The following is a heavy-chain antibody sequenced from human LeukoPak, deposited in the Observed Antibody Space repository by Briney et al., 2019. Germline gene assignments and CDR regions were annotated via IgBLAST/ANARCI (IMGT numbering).Heavy chain of an antibody. J-gene: IGHJ4*02. V-gene: IGHV1-46*01. CDR3: ARDGLGDFEY. D-gene: IGHD3/OR15-3a*01. Sequence: ASVNLSCKASGYTFTSYYMHWVRQAPGQGLEWMGIINPSGGSTSYAQKFQGRVTMNRDTPTSTVYMELRSLRSDDTAVYYCARDGLGDFEYWGQGTLVTVSS. CDR2: INPSGGST. CDR1: GYTFTSYY.